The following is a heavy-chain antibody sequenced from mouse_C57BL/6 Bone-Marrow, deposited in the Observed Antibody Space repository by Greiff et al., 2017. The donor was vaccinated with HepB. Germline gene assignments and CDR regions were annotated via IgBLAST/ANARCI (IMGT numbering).Heavy chain of an antibody. Sequence: QVQLQQPGAELVRPGTSVKLSCKASGYTFTSYWMHWVKQRPGQGLEWIGVIDPSDSYTNYNQKFKGKATLTVDTSSSTAYMQLSSLTSEDSAVYYCARRITTVVADYAMDYWGQGTSVTVSS. J-gene: IGHJ4*01. CDR3: ARRITTVVADYAMDY. D-gene: IGHD1-1*01. CDR2: IDPSDSYT. V-gene: IGHV1-59*01. CDR1: GYTFTSYW.